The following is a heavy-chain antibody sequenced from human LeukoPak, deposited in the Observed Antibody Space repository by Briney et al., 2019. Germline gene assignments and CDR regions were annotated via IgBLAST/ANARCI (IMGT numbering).Heavy chain of an antibody. J-gene: IGHJ5*02. Sequence: GESLKISCETSGYSFTTYWIGWVRQRPGTGLEWVGAIYPDDSDTRYSPSFQGQVATSADRSIRTAYLKWNSLKASDTGMYYCASQRGASGTVNWFDPWGQGTLVTVSS. D-gene: IGHD3-10*01. V-gene: IGHV5-51*01. CDR3: ASQRGASGTVNWFDP. CDR2: IYPDDSDT. CDR1: GYSFTTYW.